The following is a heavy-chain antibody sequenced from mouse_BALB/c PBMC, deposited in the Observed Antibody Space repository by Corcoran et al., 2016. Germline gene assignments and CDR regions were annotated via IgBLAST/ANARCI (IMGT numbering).Heavy chain of an antibody. CDR3: ASNRDGYYPHYYAMDY. Sequence: EVQLQQSGPELVKPGASMKISCKASGYSFTGYTMNWVKQSHGKNLEWIGLINPYNGGTSYNQKFKGKATLTVDKSSSTAYMELLSLTSEDSAVYYFASNRDGYYPHYYAMDYWGQGTSVTVSS. V-gene: IGHV1-18*01. D-gene: IGHD2-3*01. CDR2: INPYNGGT. CDR1: GYSFTGYT. J-gene: IGHJ4*01.